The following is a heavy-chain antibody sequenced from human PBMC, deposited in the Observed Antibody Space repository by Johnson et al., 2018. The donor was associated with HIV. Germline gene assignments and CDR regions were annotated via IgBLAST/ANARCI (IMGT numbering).Heavy chain of an antibody. J-gene: IGHJ3*02. D-gene: IGHD4-17*01. CDR1: GFTVSSNY. Sequence: VQLVESGGGLVQPGGSLRLSCAASGFTVSSNYMSWVRQAPGKGLEWVSVIYSGGSAYYADSVQGRFTISRDNSKNTLYLQMNSLRAEDTAVYYCATDVYGAREWRPAFDIWGQGTMVTVSS. CDR2: IYSGGSA. V-gene: IGHV3-66*01. CDR3: ATDVYGAREWRPAFDI.